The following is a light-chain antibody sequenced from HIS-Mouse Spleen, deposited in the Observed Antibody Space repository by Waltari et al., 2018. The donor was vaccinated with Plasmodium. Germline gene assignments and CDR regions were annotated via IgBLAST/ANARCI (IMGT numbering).Light chain of an antibody. J-gene: IGLJ3*02. CDR1: ALPTKY. CDR2: EDR. Sequence: SYELTQPPSVSVSPGQTARLTCSGDALPTKYAYWYQQKSGQAPVLVIYEDRKRPSGIPERFSGASSGTMATLTRSGAQVEDEADYYCYSTDSSGKHRVFGGGTKLTV. CDR3: YSTDSSGKHRV. V-gene: IGLV3-10*01.